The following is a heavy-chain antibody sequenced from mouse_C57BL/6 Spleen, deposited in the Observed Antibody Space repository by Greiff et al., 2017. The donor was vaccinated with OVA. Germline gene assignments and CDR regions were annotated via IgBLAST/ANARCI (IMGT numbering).Heavy chain of an antibody. CDR2: ISSGSSTI. CDR3: ARPYDYGRGYAMDY. Sequence: EVQLVESGGGLVKPGGSLKLSCAASGFTFSDYGMHWVRQAPEKGLEWVAYISSGSSTIYYADTVKGRFTISRDNAKNTLFLQMTSLRSEDTAMYYCARPYDYGRGYAMDYWGQGTSVTVSS. CDR1: GFTFSDYG. D-gene: IGHD2-4*01. J-gene: IGHJ4*01. V-gene: IGHV5-17*01.